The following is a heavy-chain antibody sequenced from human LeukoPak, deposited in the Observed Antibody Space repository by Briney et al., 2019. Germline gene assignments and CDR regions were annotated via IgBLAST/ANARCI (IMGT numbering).Heavy chain of an antibody. CDR3: ARDHHRRHCDSQARDVFDI. CDR1: GFTFSRFW. V-gene: IGHV3-7*01. Sequence: GGSLRLSCAASGFTFSRFWMSWVRQAPGKGLEWVANIKQDGTEQYYLDSVKGRFTISRDNTKNSVSLQMNSLRAEDTAVYYCARDHHRRHCDSQARDVFDIWGQGTMVTVSS. J-gene: IGHJ3*02. D-gene: IGHD3-22*01. CDR2: IKQDGTEQ.